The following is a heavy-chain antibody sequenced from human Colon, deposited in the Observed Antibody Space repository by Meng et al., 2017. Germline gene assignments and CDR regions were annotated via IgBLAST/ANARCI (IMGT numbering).Heavy chain of an antibody. D-gene: IGHD3-16*01. CDR1: GYTFSDYH. Sequence: VTSGRSVAEVEKPGASVKVSCKASGYTFSDYHMHWVRQAPGQGLEWMGIINPSGGGTRYAQKFQGRVTMSRDTSTSTVYMDLSSLTSDDTAVYYCARERFGESPDYWGQGTLVTVSS. J-gene: IGHJ4*02. CDR2: INPSGGGT. V-gene: IGHV1-46*01. CDR3: ARERFGESPDY.